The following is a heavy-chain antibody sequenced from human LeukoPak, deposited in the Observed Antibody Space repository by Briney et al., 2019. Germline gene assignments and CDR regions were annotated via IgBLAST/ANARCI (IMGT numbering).Heavy chain of an antibody. D-gene: IGHD3-10*01. Sequence: SETLSLTCTVSGGSISSGNYYWSWIRQPAGKGLEWIGRIYISGSTNYNPSLKSRVTISVDTSKNQFSLKLSSVTAADTAVYYCARVLHYYGSGSYEAFDIWGQGTMVTVSS. J-gene: IGHJ3*02. CDR2: IYISGST. CDR3: ARVLHYYGSGSYEAFDI. CDR1: GGSISSGNYY. V-gene: IGHV4-61*02.